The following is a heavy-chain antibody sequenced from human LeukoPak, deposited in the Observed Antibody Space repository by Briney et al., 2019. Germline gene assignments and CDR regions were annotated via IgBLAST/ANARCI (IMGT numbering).Heavy chain of an antibody. J-gene: IGHJ4*02. CDR2: ISGSGGST. V-gene: IGHV3-23*01. CDR3: AKCRRSSGYYFSPDY. Sequence: SGGSLRLSCAASGFTFSSYAMSWVRQAPGKGLEWVSAISGSGGSTYYADSVKGRFTISRDNSKNTLYLQMNSLRAEDTAVYYCAKCRRSSGYYFSPDYWVQGTLDTVSS. CDR1: GFTFSSYA. D-gene: IGHD3-22*01.